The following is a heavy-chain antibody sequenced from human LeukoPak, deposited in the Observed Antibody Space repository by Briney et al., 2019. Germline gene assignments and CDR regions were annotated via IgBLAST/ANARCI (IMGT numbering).Heavy chain of an antibody. Sequence: GGSLRLSCAASGFTFSSYWMHWVRQAPGKGLVWVSRIYSDGSGISYADSVKGRFTISRDNSKNTLYLQMSSLRAEDTAVYYCAKDFSYYYGSGSLFDCWGQGTLVTVSS. D-gene: IGHD3-10*01. V-gene: IGHV3-74*01. J-gene: IGHJ4*02. CDR2: IYSDGSGI. CDR1: GFTFSSYW. CDR3: AKDFSYYYGSGSLFDC.